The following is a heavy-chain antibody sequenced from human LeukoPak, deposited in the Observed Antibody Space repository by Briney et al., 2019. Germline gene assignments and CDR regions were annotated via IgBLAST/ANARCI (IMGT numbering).Heavy chain of an antibody. Sequence: GGSLRLSCAASGFSFRDYGMHWVRQAPGKGLEWVGVIWNDGSKKDYAGFVRGRLTISRDNSKSTLYLQVNSLRAEDTAVYYCARVGSGSWPWAFDIWGQGTMVTVSP. CDR3: ARVGSGSWPWAFDI. V-gene: IGHV3-33*01. CDR1: GFSFRDYG. D-gene: IGHD3-10*01. J-gene: IGHJ3*02. CDR2: IWNDGSKK.